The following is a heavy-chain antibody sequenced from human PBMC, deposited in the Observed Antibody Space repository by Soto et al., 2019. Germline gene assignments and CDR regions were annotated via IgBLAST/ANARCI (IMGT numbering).Heavy chain of an antibody. V-gene: IGHV1-2*02. CDR1: GYTFTAYY. J-gene: IGHJ5*02. CDR2: INPNSGGT. D-gene: IGHD3-22*01. CDR3: ARGDFDRSGNYNAGWFAP. Sequence: QVQLVQSGAEVKKPGASVKVSCKASGYTFTAYYMHWLRQAPGQGLEWMGWINPNSGGTNYAQRFQGRVTVTNDTSISTTYMELRSLGSDDTAVYYCARGDFDRSGNYNAGWFAPWGQGILVTFSS.